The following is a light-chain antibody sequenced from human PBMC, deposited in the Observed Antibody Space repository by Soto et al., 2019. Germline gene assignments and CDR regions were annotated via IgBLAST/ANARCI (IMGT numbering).Light chain of an antibody. CDR3: MRSVQPPIT. CDR2: EVS. CDR1: QTILHRDGNTY. V-gene: IGKV2D-29*01. J-gene: IGKJ5*01. Sequence: DLVLTQTPLSLSVTPGQPASISCESSQTILHRDGNTYLYWYLQKAGQPPQLLIYEVSKRFSGVPDRFSGSGSGTDFTLKISRVEAEDVGVYYCMRSVQPPITFGQGTRLEIK.